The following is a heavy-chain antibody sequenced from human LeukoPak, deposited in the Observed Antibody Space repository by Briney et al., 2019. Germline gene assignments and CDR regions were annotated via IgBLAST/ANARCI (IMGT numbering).Heavy chain of an antibody. J-gene: IGHJ4*02. CDR2: INHSGST. D-gene: IGHD2-15*01. Sequence: SETLSLTCAVYGGSFSGYYWSWIRQPPGKGLEWIGEINHSGSTNYNPPLKSRVTISVDTSKNQFSLKLSSVTAADTAVYYCARGMGGTYCSGGSCYPYYFDYWGQGTLVTVSS. V-gene: IGHV4-34*01. CDR1: GGSFSGYY. CDR3: ARGMGGTYCSGGSCYPYYFDY.